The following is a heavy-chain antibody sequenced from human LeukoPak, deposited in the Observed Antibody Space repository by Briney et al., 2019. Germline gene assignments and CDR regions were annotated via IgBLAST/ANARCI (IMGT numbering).Heavy chain of an antibody. J-gene: IGHJ6*02. CDR2: ISYDGSNK. Sequence: RRSLRLSCAASGFTFSSYAMHWVRQAPGKGLEWVAVISYDGSNKYYADSVKGRFTMSRDNSKHTLYLQMNSLRAEATAVYYCARALPRLRFLEWFSSGMDVWGQGTTVTVSS. V-gene: IGHV3-30-3*01. D-gene: IGHD3-3*01. CDR3: ARALPRLRFLEWFSSGMDV. CDR1: GFTFSSYA.